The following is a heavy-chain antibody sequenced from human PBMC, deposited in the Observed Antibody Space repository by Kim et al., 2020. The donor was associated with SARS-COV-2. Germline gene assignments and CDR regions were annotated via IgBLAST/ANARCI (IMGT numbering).Heavy chain of an antibody. D-gene: IGHD3-10*01. CDR1: GGSISSSNW. Sequence: SETLSLTCAVSGGSISSSNWWSWVRQPPGKGLEWIGEIYHSGSTNYNPSLKSRVTISVDKSKNQFSLKLSSVTAADTAVYYCASAVWFGELLDYYFDYWGQGTLVTVSS. V-gene: IGHV4-4*02. CDR3: ASAVWFGELLDYYFDY. J-gene: IGHJ4*02. CDR2: IYHSGST.